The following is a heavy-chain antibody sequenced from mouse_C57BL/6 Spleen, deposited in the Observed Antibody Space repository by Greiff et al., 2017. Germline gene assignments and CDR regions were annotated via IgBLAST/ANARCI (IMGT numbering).Heavy chain of an antibody. CDR3: ASYDYDWYFAV. CDR2: INTSNGCI. D-gene: IGHD2-4*01. Sequence: QVQLLQPGTDLVKPGASLKLSCKASGYTFTSYWMHWVKQRPGQGLEWIGNINTSNGCINYTEKLKSKATLTVDKAFSTAYMQLSSLPSEDSSFYSCASYDYDWYFAVWGTGTPVTVSS. CDR1: GYTFTSYW. J-gene: IGHJ1*03. V-gene: IGHV1-53*01.